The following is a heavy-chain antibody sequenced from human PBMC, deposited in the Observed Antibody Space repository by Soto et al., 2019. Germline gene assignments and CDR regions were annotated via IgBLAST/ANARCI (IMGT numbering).Heavy chain of an antibody. Sequence: GGSLRLSCAASGFTFSSYWMSWVRQAPGEGLEWVANIKQDGSEKYYVDSVKGRFTISRDNAKNSLYLQMNSLRAEDTAVYYCAREGLMVYAFDYWRQGTLVTVSS. CDR3: AREGLMVYAFDY. D-gene: IGHD2-8*01. J-gene: IGHJ4*02. CDR1: GFTFSSYW. CDR2: IKQDGSEK. V-gene: IGHV3-7*01.